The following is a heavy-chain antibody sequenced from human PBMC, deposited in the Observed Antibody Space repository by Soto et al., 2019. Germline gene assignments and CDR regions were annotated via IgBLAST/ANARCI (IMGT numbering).Heavy chain of an antibody. D-gene: IGHD4-17*01. Sequence: GGSLRLSCAASGFTFSSYGMHWVRQAPGKGLEWVAVISYDGSNKYYAQKLQGRVTMTTDTSTSTAYMELRSLRSDDTAVYYCARDGPYSDYGPYYFDYWGQGTLVTVSS. CDR2: ISYDGSNK. CDR3: ARDGPYSDYGPYYFDY. J-gene: IGHJ4*02. V-gene: IGHV3-30*03. CDR1: GFTFSSYG.